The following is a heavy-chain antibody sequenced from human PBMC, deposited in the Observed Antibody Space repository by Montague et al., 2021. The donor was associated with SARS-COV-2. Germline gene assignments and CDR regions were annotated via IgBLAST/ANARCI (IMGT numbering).Heavy chain of an antibody. CDR2: VSHRGKT. Sequence: SETLSLTCAVFGGSFSDYYWSWIRQSPGKGLEWIGEVSHRGKTSYNPSLEIRVSISLSTSKRQFFLNVDSLTAPDTAVFYCARGQRSGAWRGWRRVYYYYMDVWGQGTTGTVAS. J-gene: IGHJ6*02. CDR1: GGSFSDYY. D-gene: IGHD3-10*01. V-gene: IGHV4-34*01. CDR3: ARGQRSGAWRGWRRVYYYYMDV.